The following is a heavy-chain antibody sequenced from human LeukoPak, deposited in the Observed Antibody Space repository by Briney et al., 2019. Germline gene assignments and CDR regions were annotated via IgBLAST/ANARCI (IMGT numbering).Heavy chain of an antibody. D-gene: IGHD3-22*01. CDR1: GGSISSSSYY. CDR3: ARVMRYYDSSGYQVYDY. Sequence: SETLSLTCTVSGGSISSSSYYWGWIRQPPGKGLEWIGSIYYSGSTYYNPSLKSRVTISVDTSKNQFSLKLSSVTAADTAVYYCARVMRYYDSSGYQVYDYWGQGTLVTVSS. J-gene: IGHJ4*02. CDR2: IYYSGST. V-gene: IGHV4-39*07.